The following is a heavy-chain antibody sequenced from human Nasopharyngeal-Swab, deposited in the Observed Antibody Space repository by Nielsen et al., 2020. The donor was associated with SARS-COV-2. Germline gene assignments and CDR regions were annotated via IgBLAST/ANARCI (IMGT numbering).Heavy chain of an antibody. J-gene: IGHJ6*02. CDR1: GGSISTYY. CDR3: ARDLGDWGFNDYYGMDV. Sequence: SETLSLTCTVSGGSISTYYWSWIRQPPGKGLEWIGYIYYSGSPTYNPSLKSRVTISVDTSKNQFSLKLSSVTAADTAVYYCARDLGDWGFNDYYGMDVWGQGTTVTVSS. V-gene: IGHV4-59*13. D-gene: IGHD7-27*01. CDR2: IYYSGSP.